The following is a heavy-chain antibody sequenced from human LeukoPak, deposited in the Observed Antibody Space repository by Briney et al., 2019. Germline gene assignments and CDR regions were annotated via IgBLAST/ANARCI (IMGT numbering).Heavy chain of an antibody. D-gene: IGHD2/OR15-2a*01. CDR2: IYTSEST. CDR1: GGSISSGSYY. J-gene: IGHJ6*02. V-gene: IGHV4-61*02. Sequence: SETLSLTCTVSGGSISSGSYYWSWIRQPAGKGLEWIGRIYTSESTNYNPSLKSRVTISVDTSKNQFSLKLSSVTAADTAVYYCARDRSSMRYYYGMDVWGQGTTVTVSS. CDR3: ARDRSSMRYYYGMDV.